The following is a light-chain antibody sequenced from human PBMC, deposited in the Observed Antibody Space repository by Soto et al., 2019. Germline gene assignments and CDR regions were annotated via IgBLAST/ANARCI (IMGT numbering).Light chain of an antibody. CDR3: QHYGSSLYT. CDR1: QSVSSSY. CDR2: GAS. Sequence: EIVLTQSPGTLSLSPGERATLSCRASQSVSSSYLAWYKQKPGQAPRLLIYGASSRATGIPDRFSGSGSGTDFTLTIIRLEPEDFAVYYCQHYGSSLYTFGQGTKLEIK. J-gene: IGKJ2*01. V-gene: IGKV3-20*01.